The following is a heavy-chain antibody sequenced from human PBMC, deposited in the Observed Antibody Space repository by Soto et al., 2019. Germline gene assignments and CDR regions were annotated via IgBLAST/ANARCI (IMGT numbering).Heavy chain of an antibody. Sequence: PSETLSLTCTVSGGSISSGGYYWSWIRQHPGRGLEWIGYIYYNGNTYYNPSLKSRVTVSVDTSKNQFSLNVRSVTAADTAVYYCARVRQYCSRTNCYQDPWGQGTLVTVSS. CDR1: GGSISSGGYY. CDR3: ARVRQYCSRTNCYQDP. J-gene: IGHJ5*02. CDR2: IYYNGNT. V-gene: IGHV4-31*03. D-gene: IGHD2-2*01.